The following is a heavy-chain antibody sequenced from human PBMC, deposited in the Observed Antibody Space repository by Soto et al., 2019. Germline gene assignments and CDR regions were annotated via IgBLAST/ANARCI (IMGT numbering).Heavy chain of an antibody. V-gene: IGHV3-11*01. CDR3: ARGKSIFYGMDV. CDR2: ISSSGTTI. J-gene: IGHJ6*02. D-gene: IGHD2-15*01. Sequence: QVQLVEAGGGLVKPGGSLRLSCAASGFTFSDYYMIWIRQAPGKGLEWVSYISSSGTTIDHADSVKGRFTISRDNAKNSLFLQMNSLRAEDTAVYYCARGKSIFYGMDVWGQGTTVTVSS. CDR1: GFTFSDYY.